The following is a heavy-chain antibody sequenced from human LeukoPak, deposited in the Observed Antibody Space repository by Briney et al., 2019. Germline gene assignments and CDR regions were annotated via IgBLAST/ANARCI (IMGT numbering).Heavy chain of an antibody. CDR1: GGSISSYY. V-gene: IGHV4-59*01. Sequence: PSETLSLTCTVSGGSISSYYWSWIRQPPGKGLEWIGYIYYSGSTNYNPSLKSRVTISVDTSKNQFSLELSSVTAADTAVYYCARGGIAAAGPYYYYYMDVWGKGTTVTVSS. CDR2: IYYSGST. J-gene: IGHJ6*03. D-gene: IGHD6-13*01. CDR3: ARGGIAAAGPYYYYYMDV.